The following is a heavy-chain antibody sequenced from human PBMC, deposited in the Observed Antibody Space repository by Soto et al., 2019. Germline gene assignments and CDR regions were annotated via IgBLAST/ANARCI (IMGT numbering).Heavy chain of an antibody. J-gene: IGHJ4*02. V-gene: IGHV4-30-2*06. CDR1: GGSISRGGYS. CDR2: LYHSGST. D-gene: IGHD3-22*01. CDR3: DSEADYYDSSGPIVSD. Sequence: SEPLSLNCAVSGGSISRGGYSWSWIRQSPRKALEWIGYLYHSGSTYYNPSLKSRVTISVDRSKNQSSLKLSSVTAADTAVYYCDSEADYYDSSGPIVSDWGQGTLVTVSS.